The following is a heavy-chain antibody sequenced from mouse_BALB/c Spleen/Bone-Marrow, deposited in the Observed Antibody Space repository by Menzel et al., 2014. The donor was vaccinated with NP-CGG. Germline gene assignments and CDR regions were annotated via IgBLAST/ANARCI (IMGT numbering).Heavy chain of an antibody. CDR3: ARSGDYGGFAY. CDR2: INPYNGDT. Sequence: SGPELVKPGASVKISCKASGYSFTGYFMNWVMQSHGKSLEWIGRINPYNGDTFYNQKFKGKATLTVDKSSSTAHMELRSLASEDSAVYYCARSGDYGGFAYWGQGTLVTVSA. CDR1: GYSFTGYF. J-gene: IGHJ3*01. V-gene: IGHV1-20*02. D-gene: IGHD2-4*01.